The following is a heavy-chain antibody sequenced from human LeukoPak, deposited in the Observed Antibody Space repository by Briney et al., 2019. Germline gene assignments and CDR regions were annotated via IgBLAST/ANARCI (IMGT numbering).Heavy chain of an antibody. CDR1: CGSISSGGYY. CDR2: IYYSGST. CDR3: ARAGREFSGTQGASDI. V-gene: IGHV4-31*03. J-gene: IGHJ3*02. D-gene: IGHD3-10*01. Sequence: SQTLSLTCTVSCGSISSGGYYWSWIRQHPGKGLEWIGYIYYSGSTYYNPSLKSRVTISVDTSKNQFSLKLSSVTAADTAVYYCARAGREFSGTQGASDIWGQGTMVTVSS.